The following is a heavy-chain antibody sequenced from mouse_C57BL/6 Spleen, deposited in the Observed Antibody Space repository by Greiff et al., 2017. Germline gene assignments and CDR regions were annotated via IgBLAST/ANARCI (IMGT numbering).Heavy chain of an antibody. CDR1: GYTFTSYW. Sequence: QVQLQQPGAGLVKPGASVKMSCKASGYTFTSYWITWVKQTPGQGLEWIGDIYPGSGSTNYNEKFKSKATLSVDTSSSTAYMQLSSLTSELSAVYNGTSEGIRQAEGWSGAYWGQGTLVTVSA. V-gene: IGHV1-55*01. D-gene: IGHD2-3*01. CDR3: TSEGIRQAEGWSGAY. CDR2: IYPGSGST. J-gene: IGHJ3*01.